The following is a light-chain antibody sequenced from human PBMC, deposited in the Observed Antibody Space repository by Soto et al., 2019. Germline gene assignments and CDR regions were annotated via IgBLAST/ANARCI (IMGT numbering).Light chain of an antibody. Sequence: EIVMTQSPATLSVSPGERATLSCRASQSVSSNLAWYQQNPGQAPRLLIYGASTRATGTPARFSGSGSGTEFTLTISSLQSEDFVVYYCQQYNNWPPLTFGGGTKVEIK. CDR3: QQYNNWPPLT. CDR2: GAS. V-gene: IGKV3-15*01. J-gene: IGKJ4*01. CDR1: QSVSSN.